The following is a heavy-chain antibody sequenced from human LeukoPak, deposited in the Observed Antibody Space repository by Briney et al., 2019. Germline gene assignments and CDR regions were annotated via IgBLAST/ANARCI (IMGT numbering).Heavy chain of an antibody. Sequence: SETLSLTCTVSGGSISSYYWGWIRQPPGKGLEWIGYIYYSGSTNYNPSLKSRVTISVDTSKNQFSLKLSSVTAADTAVYYCARADSSGWYGGDIFDYWGQGTLVTVSS. V-gene: IGHV4-59*01. CDR1: GGSISSYY. CDR2: IYYSGST. J-gene: IGHJ4*02. CDR3: ARADSSGWYGGDIFDY. D-gene: IGHD6-19*01.